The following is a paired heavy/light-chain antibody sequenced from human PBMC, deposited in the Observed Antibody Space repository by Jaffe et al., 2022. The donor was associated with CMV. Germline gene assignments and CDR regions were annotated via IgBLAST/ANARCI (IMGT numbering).Light chain of an antibody. CDR3: QQYNSLRT. Sequence: DIQMTQSPSTLSASVGDRVTITCRASQSISSWLAWYQQKPGKAPKLLIYKASSLESGVPSRFSGSGSGTEFTLTISSLQPDDFATYYCQQYNSLRTFGQGTKVEIK. J-gene: IGKJ1*01. V-gene: IGKV1-5*03. CDR2: KAS. CDR1: QSISSW.
Heavy chain of an antibody. CDR2: IYYSGST. CDR1: GGSISSSSYY. D-gene: IGHD3-3*01. V-gene: IGHV4-39*01. J-gene: IGHJ6*03. Sequence: QLQLQESGPGLVKPSETLSLTCTVSGGSISSSSYYWGWIRQPPGKGLEWIGSIYYSGSTYYNPSLKSRVTISVDTSKNQFSLKLSSVTAADTAVYYCAGEGSDYYDFWSGYGLGQYYYYYYMDVWGKGTTVTVSS. CDR3: AGEGSDYYDFWSGYGLGQYYYYYYMDV.